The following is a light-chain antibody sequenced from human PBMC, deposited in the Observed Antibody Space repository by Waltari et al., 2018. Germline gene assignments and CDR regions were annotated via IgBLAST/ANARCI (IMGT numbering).Light chain of an antibody. J-gene: IGKJ3*01. Sequence: EVVMTQSPVTLSVSPGDRATLSCRASQSVSSNLAWYQQKPGQAPRLLIYGASTRATGIPARFSGNGSGTEFTLTISSLQSEDFSVYYCQQYNNRPPLFTFGPGTKVDMK. CDR2: GAS. CDR3: QQYNNRPPLFT. V-gene: IGKV3D-15*01. CDR1: QSVSSN.